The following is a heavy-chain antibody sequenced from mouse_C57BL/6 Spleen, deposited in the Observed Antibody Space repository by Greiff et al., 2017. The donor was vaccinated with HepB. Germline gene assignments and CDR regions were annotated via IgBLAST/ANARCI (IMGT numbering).Heavy chain of an antibody. CDR3: ARHDDYGYAMDY. CDR1: GFTFSDYY. D-gene: IGHD2-4*01. CDR2: ISNGGGST. Sequence: EVKLMESGGGLVQPGGSLKLSCAASGFTFSDYYMYWVRQTPEKRLEWVAYISNGGGSTYYPDTVKGRFTISRDNAKNTLYLQMSRLKSEDTAMYYCARHDDYGYAMDYWGQGTSVTVSS. V-gene: IGHV5-12*01. J-gene: IGHJ4*01.